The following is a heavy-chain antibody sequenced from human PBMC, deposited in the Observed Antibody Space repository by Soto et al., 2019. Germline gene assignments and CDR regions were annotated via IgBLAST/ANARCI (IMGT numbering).Heavy chain of an antibody. CDR2: SRNKANSYTT. CDR3: NRTSNDSHPDD. Sequence: EVQLVESGGGLVQPGGSLRLSCAASGFTLSDHYMDWVRQAPGKGLEWVGGSRNKANSYTTEYAASLKGRFTISRDHSKYSLSLPMDSLNSEDAALYYCNRTSNDSHPDDRGQGAQVVVSS. J-gene: IGHJ4*02. D-gene: IGHD2-2*01. CDR1: GFTLSDHY. V-gene: IGHV3-72*01.